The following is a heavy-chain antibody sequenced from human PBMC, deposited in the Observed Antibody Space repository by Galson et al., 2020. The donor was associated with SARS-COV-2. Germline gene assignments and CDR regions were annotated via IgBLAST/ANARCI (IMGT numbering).Heavy chain of an antibody. CDR2: ISGYNGNT. Sequence: ASVKVSCKASGYIFSNYGISWVRQAPGQGLEWMGWISGYNGNTNHGPKLQGRVMMTIDTSTTTAYMELTSLRSDDTAVYYCARDTPNYYDSGGNPFDIWGQGTMVTVSS. CDR3: ARDTPNYYDSGGNPFDI. V-gene: IGHV1-18*01. J-gene: IGHJ3*02. CDR1: GYIFSNYG. D-gene: IGHD3-22*01.